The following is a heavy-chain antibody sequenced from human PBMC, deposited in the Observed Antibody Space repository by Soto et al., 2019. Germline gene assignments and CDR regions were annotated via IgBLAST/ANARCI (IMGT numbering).Heavy chain of an antibody. CDR1: GGTFGSYT. CDR3: ARDGPSLTMVRGVTYFDY. Sequence: GASVKVSCKASGGTFGSYTISWVRQAPGQGLEWMGRIIPILGIANYAQKFQGRVTITADKSTSTAYMELSSLRSEDTAVYYCARDGPSLTMVRGVTYFDYWGQGTLVTVS. D-gene: IGHD3-10*01. V-gene: IGHV1-69*04. J-gene: IGHJ4*02. CDR2: IIPILGIA.